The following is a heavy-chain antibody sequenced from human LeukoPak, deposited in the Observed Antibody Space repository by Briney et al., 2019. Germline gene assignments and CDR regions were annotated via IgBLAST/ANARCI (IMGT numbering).Heavy chain of an antibody. CDR3: ASEMATQLGVFDY. CDR1: GYTFTSYY. CDR2: INPSGGST. D-gene: IGHD5-24*01. J-gene: IGHJ4*02. V-gene: IGHV1-46*01. Sequence: GASVKVSCKASGYTFTSYYMHWVRQAPGQGLEWMGIINPSGGSTSYAQKFQGRVTMTRDTSTSTVYMELSRLRSEDTAVYYCASEMATQLGVFDYWGQGTLVTVSS.